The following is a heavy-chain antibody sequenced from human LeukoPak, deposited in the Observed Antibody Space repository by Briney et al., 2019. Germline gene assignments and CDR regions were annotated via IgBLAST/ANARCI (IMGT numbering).Heavy chain of an antibody. CDR2: IYYSGST. CDR1: GGSISSGDYY. V-gene: IGHV4-30-4*08. Sequence: SQTLSLTCTVSGGSISSGDYYWSWIRQPPGKGLEWIGYIYYSGSTYYNPSLKSRVTISVDTSKNQFSLKLGSVTAADTAVYYCARFFILVTTIDYWGQGTLVTVSS. J-gene: IGHJ4*02. CDR3: ARFFILVTTIDY. D-gene: IGHD4-11*01.